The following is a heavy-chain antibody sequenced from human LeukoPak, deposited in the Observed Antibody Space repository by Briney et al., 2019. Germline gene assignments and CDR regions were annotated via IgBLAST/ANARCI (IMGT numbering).Heavy chain of an antibody. J-gene: IGHJ6*03. CDR2: INHSGST. Sequence: SETLSLTCAVYGGSFSGYYWSWIRQPPGKGLEWIGEINHSGSTNYNPSLKSRVTIPVDTSKNQFSLKLSSVTAADTAVYYCARVRPYDSSGYYFGYYYYMDVWGKGTTVTVSS. V-gene: IGHV4-34*01. CDR1: GGSFSGYY. D-gene: IGHD3-22*01. CDR3: ARVRPYDSSGYYFGYYYYMDV.